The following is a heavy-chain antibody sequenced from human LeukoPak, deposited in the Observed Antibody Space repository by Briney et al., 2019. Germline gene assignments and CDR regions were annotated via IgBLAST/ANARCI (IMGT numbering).Heavy chain of an antibody. CDR1: GGSISSGGYS. D-gene: IGHD4-17*01. V-gene: IGHV4-30-4*07. J-gene: IGHJ4*02. CDR2: IYYSGST. CDR3: ARAGYGDSDFDY. Sequence: SQTLSLTCAVSGGSISSGGYSWSWIRQPPGKGLEWIGYIYYSGSTYYNPSLKSRVTISVDTSKNQFSLKLSSVTAADTAVYYCARAGYGDSDFDYWGQGILVTVSS.